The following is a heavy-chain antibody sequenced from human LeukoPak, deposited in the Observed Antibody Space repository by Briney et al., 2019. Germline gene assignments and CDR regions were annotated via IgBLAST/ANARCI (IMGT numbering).Heavy chain of an antibody. CDR1: GYTFTGYY. J-gene: IGHJ5*02. V-gene: IGHV1-2*02. D-gene: IGHD2-2*01. Sequence: ASVKVSCKASGYTFTGYYMHWVRQAPGQGLEWMGWINPNSGGTNYAQKFQGRVTMTRDTSISTAYMELSRLRSDDTAVYYCARGLRVVPLSMGVAVPAAIHWFDPWGQGTLVTVSS. CDR2: INPNSGGT. CDR3: ARGLRVVPLSMGVAVPAAIHWFDP.